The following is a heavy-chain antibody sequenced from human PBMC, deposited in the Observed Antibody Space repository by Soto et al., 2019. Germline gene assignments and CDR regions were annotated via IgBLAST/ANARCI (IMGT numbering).Heavy chain of an antibody. CDR3: ARARNLLTGYYRGGFYYFAF. D-gene: IGHD3-9*01. CDR2: IYYSGST. CDR1: GGSISSGGYY. V-gene: IGHV4-61*08. Sequence: SETLSLTCTVSGGSISSGGYYWSWIRQPPGKGLEWIGYIYYSGSTNYNPSLKSRVTISVDTSNNQFSLTLSSVTAADTAVYYCARARNLLTGYYRGGFYYFAFWGEGTLVTVSS. J-gene: IGHJ4*02.